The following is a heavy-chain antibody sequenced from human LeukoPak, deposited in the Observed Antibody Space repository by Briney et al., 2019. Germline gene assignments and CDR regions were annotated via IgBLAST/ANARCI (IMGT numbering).Heavy chain of an antibody. CDR3: ARNTRFRASVWLESNWFDP. D-gene: IGHD6-19*01. CDR2: IYWNDDK. V-gene: IGHV2-5*01. CDR1: GFSLSTSGVG. J-gene: IGHJ5*02. Sequence: SGPTLVNPTQTLTLTCTFSGFSLSTSGVGVGWIRQPPGKALEWLALIYWNDDKRYSPSLKSRLTITKDTSKNQVVLTMTNMDPVDTATYYCARNTRFRASVWLESNWFDPWGQGTLVTVSS.